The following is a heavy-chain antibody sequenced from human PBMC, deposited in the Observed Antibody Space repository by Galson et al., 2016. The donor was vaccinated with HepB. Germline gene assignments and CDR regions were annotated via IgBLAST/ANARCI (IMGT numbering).Heavy chain of an antibody. D-gene: IGHD7-27*01. J-gene: IGHJ2*01. CDR3: GSSPGYWCLDF. CDR1: GGSISSSNW. Sequence: SETLSLTCAVSGGSISSSNWWSWVRQPPGKGLEWIGEVYHSGNSNYNPSLKSRVTFSIDKSKNQFSLKLNSVTAADTAVSYCGSSPGYWCLDFWGRGTLVTVSA. V-gene: IGHV4/OR15-8*02. CDR2: VYHSGNS.